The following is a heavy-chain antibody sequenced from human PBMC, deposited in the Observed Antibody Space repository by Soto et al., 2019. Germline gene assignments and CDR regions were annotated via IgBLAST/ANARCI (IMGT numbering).Heavy chain of an antibody. V-gene: IGHV5-51*01. D-gene: IGHD2-21*01. CDR1: GYSFTDHW. Sequence: GESLKISCKASGYSFTDHWIGWVRQVPGKGLEWMGDIYPGDSDVRSRPSDQGHVTISADPSITTASLQWNSLKTSDTPIYYRAPNNGGIYFDSWGQGTRVTVSS. CDR2: IYPGDSDV. CDR3: APNNGGIYFDS. J-gene: IGHJ4*02.